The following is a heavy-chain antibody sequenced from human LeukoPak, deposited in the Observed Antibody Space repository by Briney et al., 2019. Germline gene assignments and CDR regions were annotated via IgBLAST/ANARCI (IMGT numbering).Heavy chain of an antibody. CDR2: IWYDGSNK. D-gene: IGHD3-22*01. CDR3: ARSGRGYYDSLDH. J-gene: IGHJ4*02. V-gene: IGHV3-33*07. CDR1: GFTFSSHG. Sequence: PGGSLRLSCEASGFTFSSHGMYWVRQAPGKGLEWVALIWYDGSNKYYADSVKGRFTISRDNPNNTLYLQMNSLRAEDTAVYYCARSGRGYYDSLDHWGQGDLVTDSS.